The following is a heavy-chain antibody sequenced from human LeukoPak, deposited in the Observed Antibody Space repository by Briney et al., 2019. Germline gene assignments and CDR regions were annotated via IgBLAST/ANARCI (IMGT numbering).Heavy chain of an antibody. CDR3: AKDLVITFGGVSPIWFDP. V-gene: IGHV3-43D*04. D-gene: IGHD3-16*01. Sequence: GGSLRLSCAASGFTFDDYAMHWVRQAPGKGLEWVSLISWDGGSTYYADSVKGRFTISRDNSKNSLYLQMNSLRAEDTALYYCAKDLVITFGGVSPIWFDPWGQGTLVTVSS. J-gene: IGHJ5*02. CDR2: ISWDGGST. CDR1: GFTFDDYA.